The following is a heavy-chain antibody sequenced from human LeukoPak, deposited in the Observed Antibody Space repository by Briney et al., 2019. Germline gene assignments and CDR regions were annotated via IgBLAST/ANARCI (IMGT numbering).Heavy chain of an antibody. J-gene: IGHJ3*02. CDR1: GFTFSSYA. Sequence: GRSLRLSCAASGFTFSSYAMSWVRQAPGKGLELVSAISGSGGSTYYADSVKGRFTISRDNSKNTLYLQMNSLRAEDTAVYYCAKGGRITIFGVVKADAFDIWGQGTMVTVSS. CDR2: ISGSGGST. V-gene: IGHV3-23*01. D-gene: IGHD3-3*01. CDR3: AKGGRITIFGVVKADAFDI.